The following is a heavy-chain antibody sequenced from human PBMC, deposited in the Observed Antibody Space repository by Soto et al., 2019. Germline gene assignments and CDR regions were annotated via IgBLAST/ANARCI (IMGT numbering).Heavy chain of an antibody. J-gene: IGHJ4*02. V-gene: IGHV3-30*04. CDR2: ISYDGRRK. Sequence: QVQLVESGGGAVQPGRSLRLSCAASGFTFNHFAMHWVRQAPGKGLDWVAVISYDGRRKSYADSVKGRFTISRDNSERTLAMQVNNLTSQDTGIYYCAREASGDYFAYFDYWGQGSLVAVSS. CDR3: AREASGDYFAYFDY. CDR1: GFTFNHFA. D-gene: IGHD1-26*01.